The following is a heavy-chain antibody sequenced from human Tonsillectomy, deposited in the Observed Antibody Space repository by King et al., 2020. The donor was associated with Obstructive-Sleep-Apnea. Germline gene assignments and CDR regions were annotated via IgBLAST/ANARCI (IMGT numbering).Heavy chain of an antibody. J-gene: IGHJ4*02. Sequence: VQLVESGGGLVQPGGSLRLFCAASGFTFSSYWMSWVRQAPGKGLEWVANIKQDGTEKYYVDSVKGRFTISRDNAKNSLYLQMISLRAEDTAVYFCARDLFPDYGGTVDYWGQGTLVTVSS. CDR2: IKQDGTEK. CDR3: ARDLFPDYGGTVDY. D-gene: IGHD4-23*01. CDR1: GFTFSSYW. V-gene: IGHV3-7*03.